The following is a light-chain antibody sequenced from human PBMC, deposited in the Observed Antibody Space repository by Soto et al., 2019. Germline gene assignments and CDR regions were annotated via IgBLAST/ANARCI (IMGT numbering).Light chain of an antibody. V-gene: IGLV2-14*03. CDR3: SSYTSGGPCC. Sequence: QSVLTQPASVSGSPGQSITIYCTGTSSDVGAYNYVSWYQHHQGNATKLMIYDVSNRPSGVSNRFSGSKSGKTASLTISGFQAEDEASYYCSSYTSGGPCCLGTGRKVTVL. J-gene: IGLJ1*01. CDR2: DVS. CDR1: SSDVGAYNY.